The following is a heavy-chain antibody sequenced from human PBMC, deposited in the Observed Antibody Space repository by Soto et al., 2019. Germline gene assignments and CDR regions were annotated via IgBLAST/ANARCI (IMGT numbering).Heavy chain of an antibody. V-gene: IGHV1-69*08. CDR2: IIPILGIA. Sequence: QVQLVQSGAEVKKPGSSVKVSCKASGGTFSSYTISWVRQAPGQGLGWMGRIIPILGIANYAQKFQGRVTITADKSTSTAYMELSSLRSEDTAVYYCAREGDYIWGSYRYSWFDPWGQGTLVTVSS. CDR1: GGTFSSYT. J-gene: IGHJ5*02. CDR3: AREGDYIWGSYRYSWFDP. D-gene: IGHD3-16*02.